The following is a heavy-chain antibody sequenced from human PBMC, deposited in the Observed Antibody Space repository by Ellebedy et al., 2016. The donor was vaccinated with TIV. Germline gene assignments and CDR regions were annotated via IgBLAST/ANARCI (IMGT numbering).Heavy chain of an antibody. CDR2: FSGSSIYI. D-gene: IGHD5-12*01. V-gene: IGHV3-21*01. CDR1: GFSLTYYN. J-gene: IGHJ3*01. CDR3: AREGYTDAFDV. Sequence: GESLKISXAASGFSLTYYNMNWVRQAPGKVLEWVSSFSGSSIYIYYADSLKGRFTISRDNAKNSVYLQMDSLRVEDTAVYYCAREGYTDAFDVWGQGTMVTVSS.